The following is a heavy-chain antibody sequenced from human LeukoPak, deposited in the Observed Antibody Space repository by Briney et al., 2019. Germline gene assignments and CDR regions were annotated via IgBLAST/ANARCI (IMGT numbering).Heavy chain of an antibody. J-gene: IGHJ4*02. Sequence: SQTLSLTCTVSGGSISSSSYYWGWIRQPPGKGLEWIGSIYYSRNTYYNPSLKSRVTISVDTSKNQFSLKLSSVTATDTAVYYCARLPRLVVIAIRGYYFDYWGQGTLVTVSS. D-gene: IGHD2-21*01. CDR3: ARLPRLVVIAIRGYYFDY. CDR1: GGSISSSSYY. V-gene: IGHV4-39*01. CDR2: IYYSRNT.